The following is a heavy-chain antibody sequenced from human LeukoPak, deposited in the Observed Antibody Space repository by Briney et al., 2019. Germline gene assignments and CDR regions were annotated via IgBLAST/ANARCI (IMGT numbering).Heavy chain of an antibody. D-gene: IGHD2-21*02. CDR2: ITSSSRYI. CDR3: ARDLVVVTGIPGYYYGMDV. CDR1: GFTFSSYS. Sequence: GGSLRLSCAASGFTFSSYSMNCVRQAPGKGVEWVSSITSSSRYIFYADSVEGRFTISRDNAKNALYLQMNSLRAEDTAVYYCARDLVVVTGIPGYYYGMDVWGQGTTVTVSS. V-gene: IGHV3-21*01. J-gene: IGHJ6*02.